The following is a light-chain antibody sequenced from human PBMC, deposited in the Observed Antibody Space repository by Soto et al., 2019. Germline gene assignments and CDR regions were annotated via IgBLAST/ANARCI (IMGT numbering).Light chain of an antibody. Sequence: QSALTQPPSVSGAPGQRVTISCTGSSSNIGAGYDVHWYQQLPGTAPKLLIYGNSNRPSGVPDRFSGSQSCTSASPGITGVHADEEDDYYCQAPCHRPRAHVVFGGGTKVTVL. CDR2: GNS. CDR3: QAPCHRPRAHVV. CDR1: SSNIGAGYD. V-gene: IGLV1-40*01. J-gene: IGLJ2*01.